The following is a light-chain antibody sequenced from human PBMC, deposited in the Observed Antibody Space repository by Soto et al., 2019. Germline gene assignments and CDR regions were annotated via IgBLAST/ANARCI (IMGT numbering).Light chain of an antibody. J-gene: IGKJ2*01. CDR2: DAS. V-gene: IGKV3-11*01. CDR1: QGVSSY. Sequence: EIVLTQSPATLSLSPGERATLSCRASQGVSSYLAWYQQKPGQAPRLLISDASNRATGIPARFSGSGSGTGLTLTISSLEPEADAVYNCQQRSNWPPEYTFGQGTKLEIK. CDR3: QQRSNWPPEYT.